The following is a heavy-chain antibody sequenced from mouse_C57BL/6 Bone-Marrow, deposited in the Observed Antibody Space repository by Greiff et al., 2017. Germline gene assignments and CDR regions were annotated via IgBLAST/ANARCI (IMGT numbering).Heavy chain of an antibody. CDR2: IDPGDGET. Sequence: VQLQQSGAELVKPGASVKLSCTASGFNIKDYYMHWVKQRTEQGLEWIGRIDPGDGETKYAPKFQGKATITADTSSNTAYLQLSSLTSEDTAVDYWALYRLWLRRAWFAYWGQGTLVTVSA. J-gene: IGHJ3*01. CDR3: ALYRLWLRRAWFAY. V-gene: IGHV14-2*01. CDR1: GFNIKDYY. D-gene: IGHD2-2*01.